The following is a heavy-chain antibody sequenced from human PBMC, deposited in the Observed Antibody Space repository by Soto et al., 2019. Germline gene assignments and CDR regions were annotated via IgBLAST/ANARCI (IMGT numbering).Heavy chain of an antibody. CDR1: GFTFSGYY. V-gene: IGHV3-11*06. D-gene: IGHD3-16*02. J-gene: IGHJ3*02. CDR2: ISSSSSYT. Sequence: GSLRLSCAASGFTFSGYYMSWIRQAPGKGLEWVSYISSSSSYTNYADSVKGRFTISRDNAKNSLYLQMNSLRAEDTAVYYCARDRQSYYDYVWGSYRYDAFDIWGQGTMVTVSS. CDR3: ARDRQSYYDYVWGSYRYDAFDI.